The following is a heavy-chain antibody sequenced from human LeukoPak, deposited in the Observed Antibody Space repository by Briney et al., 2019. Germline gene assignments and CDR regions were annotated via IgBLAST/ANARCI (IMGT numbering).Heavy chain of an antibody. V-gene: IGHV3-23*01. J-gene: IGHJ4*02. CDR1: GFTFSSYA. Sequence: GGSLRLSCAASGFTFSSYAMSWVRQAPGKGLEWVSAISGSGGSTYYADSVKGRFTISRDNSKKTLYLQMNSLRAEDTAVYYCARPYDFWSGYYPTYYFDYWGQGTLVTVSS. CDR2: ISGSGGST. CDR3: ARPYDFWSGYYPTYYFDY. D-gene: IGHD3-3*01.